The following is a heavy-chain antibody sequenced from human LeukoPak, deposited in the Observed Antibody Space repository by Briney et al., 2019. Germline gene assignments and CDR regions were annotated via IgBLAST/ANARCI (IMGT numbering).Heavy chain of an antibody. CDR2: IGSTGGST. Sequence: GGSLRLSCAASGFTFSSYAMHWVRQAPGKGLEYVSAIGSTGGSTYYANSVKGRFTISRDNAKNSLYLQMNSLRAEDTAVYYCARGAYGDYNWGQGTLVTVSS. CDR3: ARGAYGDYN. CDR1: GFTFSSYA. D-gene: IGHD4-17*01. J-gene: IGHJ4*02. V-gene: IGHV3-64*01.